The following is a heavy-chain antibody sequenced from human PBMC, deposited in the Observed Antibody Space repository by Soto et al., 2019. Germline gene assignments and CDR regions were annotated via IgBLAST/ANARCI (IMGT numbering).Heavy chain of an antibody. CDR3: ARDIRGYSRAFDY. V-gene: IGHV4-61*01. CDR2: ISATGST. Sequence: SETLSLTCTVSGDSVGSASYYWTWIRQPPGEGLEWIGYISATGSTNYNPSLKSRLTISVDTSKNQFSLKLSSVTAADTAVYCCARDIRGYSRAFDYWGQGTLVTVSS. CDR1: GDSVGSASYY. J-gene: IGHJ4*02. D-gene: IGHD5-18*01.